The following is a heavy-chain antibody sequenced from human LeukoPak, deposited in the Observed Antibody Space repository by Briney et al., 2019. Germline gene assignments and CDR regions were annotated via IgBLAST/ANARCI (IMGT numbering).Heavy chain of an antibody. CDR1: GFTFDDYG. CDR3: ARSGTSWWYPAFDI. Sequence: GGSLRLSCAASGFTFDDYGMSWVRQVSGKGLEWVSGINWSGGSTLYADSVKGRFTISRDNAKNSLYLQMNSLRAEDTAIYYCARSGTSWWYPAFDIWGPGTMVTVSS. J-gene: IGHJ3*02. V-gene: IGHV3-20*04. D-gene: IGHD2-15*01. CDR2: INWSGGST.